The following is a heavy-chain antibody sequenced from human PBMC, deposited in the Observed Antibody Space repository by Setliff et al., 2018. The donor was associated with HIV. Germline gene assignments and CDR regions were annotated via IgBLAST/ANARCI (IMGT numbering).Heavy chain of an antibody. V-gene: IGHV1-18*01. Sequence: GASVKDSCKTSGYTFTSYGISWVRQAPGQGLEWMGWVSVYNGNTKYAENFQDRLTLTTDASTGTGFMELRGLRSDDTAVYYCATPGVGAGAFDIWGRGTMVTVSS. CDR1: GYTFTSYG. D-gene: IGHD3-10*01. J-gene: IGHJ3*02. CDR2: VSVYNGNT. CDR3: ATPGVGAGAFDI.